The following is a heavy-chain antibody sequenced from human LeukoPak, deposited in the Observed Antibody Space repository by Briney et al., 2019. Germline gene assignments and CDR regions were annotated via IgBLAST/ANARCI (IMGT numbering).Heavy chain of an antibody. CDR3: ARHGLYDFWSGYSKIYFDY. Sequence: GESLKISCKGSGYSFTSYWIGWVRLMPGKGLEWMGIIYPGDSDTRYSPSFQGQVTISADKSISTAYLQWSSLKASDTAMYYCARHGLYDFWSGYSKIYFDYWGQGTLVTVSS. V-gene: IGHV5-51*01. D-gene: IGHD3-3*01. J-gene: IGHJ4*02. CDR1: GYSFTSYW. CDR2: IYPGDSDT.